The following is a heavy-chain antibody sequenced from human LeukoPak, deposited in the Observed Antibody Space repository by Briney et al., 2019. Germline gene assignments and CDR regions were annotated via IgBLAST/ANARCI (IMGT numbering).Heavy chain of an antibody. CDR2: IYYSGST. D-gene: IGHD2-2*01. CDR1: GGSISNYY. Sequence: SETLSLTCTVSGGSISNYYWSWIRQPPGKGLEWIGNIYYSGSTNYNPSLKGRVTRSVHTSKHQFSLKLSSVTAADTAVYYCARYCSSASCSTRFDYWGQGTLVTVSS. V-gene: IGHV4-59*01. CDR3: ARYCSSASCSTRFDY. J-gene: IGHJ4*02.